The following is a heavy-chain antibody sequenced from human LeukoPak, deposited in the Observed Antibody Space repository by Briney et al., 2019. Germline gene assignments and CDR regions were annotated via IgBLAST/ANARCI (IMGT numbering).Heavy chain of an antibody. J-gene: IGHJ5*02. D-gene: IGHD3-16*01. V-gene: IGHV1-69*13. CDR2: IIPMFGNA. CDR1: GGTFSRYA. Sequence: SVKVSCKASGGTFSRYAINWVRQGPGQGLEWMGSIIPMFGNAKYAQKFQGRVTITADESTNTAYMELSSLRYDDTAVYYCARVWGLPFNWFDPWGQGTLVTVSS. CDR3: ARVWGLPFNWFDP.